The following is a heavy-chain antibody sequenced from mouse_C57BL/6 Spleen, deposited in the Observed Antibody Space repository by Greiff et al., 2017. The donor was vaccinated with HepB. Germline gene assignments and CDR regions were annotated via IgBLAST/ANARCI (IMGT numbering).Heavy chain of an antibody. CDR3: ARGGAYYSNYVEYFDV. V-gene: IGHV5-4*01. Sequence: EVQVVESGGGLVKPGGSLKLSCAASGFTFSSYAMSWVRQTPEKRLEWVATISDGGSYTYYPDNVKGRFTISRDNAKNNLYLQMSHLKAEDTAMYYWARGGAYYSNYVEYFDVWGTGTTVTVSS. CDR1: GFTFSSYA. CDR2: ISDGGSYT. D-gene: IGHD2-5*01. J-gene: IGHJ1*03.